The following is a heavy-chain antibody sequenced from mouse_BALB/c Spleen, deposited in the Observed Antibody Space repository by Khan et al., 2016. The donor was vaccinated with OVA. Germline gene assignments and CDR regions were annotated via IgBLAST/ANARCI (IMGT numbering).Heavy chain of an antibody. CDR1: GYSFTDYT. V-gene: IGHV1-26*01. D-gene: IGHD1-1*01. Sequence: VQLKHSGPELVKPGASMKISCKASGYSFTDYTMNWVKQSHGKNLEWIGLINPYNGYTSYNQKFKGKATLTVDTSPSTAYMELLSLTSEDSAGYYCARGNYYGSSSWFAYWGQGTLVTVSA. J-gene: IGHJ3*01. CDR2: INPYNGYT. CDR3: ARGNYYGSSSWFAY.